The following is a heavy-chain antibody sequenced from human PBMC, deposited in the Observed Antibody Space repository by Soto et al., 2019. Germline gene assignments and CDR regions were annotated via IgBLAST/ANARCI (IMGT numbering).Heavy chain of an antibody. D-gene: IGHD2-21*02. CDR1: GFTFSGSA. V-gene: IGHV3-73*02. J-gene: IGHJ4*02. CDR2: IRSKANSYAT. Sequence: EVQLVESGGGLVQPGGSLKLSCAASGFTFSGSAMHWVRQASGKGLEWVGRIRSKANSYATAYAASVKGRFTISRDDSKNTAYLQMNSLKTEDTAVYCCTNTHGGNSDYWGQGTLVTVSS. CDR3: TNTHGGNSDY.